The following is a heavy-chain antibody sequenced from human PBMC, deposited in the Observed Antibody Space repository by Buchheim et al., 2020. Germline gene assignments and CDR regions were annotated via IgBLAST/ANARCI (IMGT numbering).Heavy chain of an antibody. J-gene: IGHJ3*02. CDR1: GFTFSSYA. D-gene: IGHD3-22*01. CDR2: IWYDGSNK. CDR3: ARDVYYYDSSADDAFDI. Sequence: VQLLESGGGLVQPGGSLRLSCAASGFTFSSYAMSWVRQAPGKGLEWVAVIWYDGSNKYYADSVKGRFTISRDNSKNTLYLQMNSLRAEDTAVYYCARDVYYYDSSADDAFDIWGQGT. V-gene: IGHV3-33*08.